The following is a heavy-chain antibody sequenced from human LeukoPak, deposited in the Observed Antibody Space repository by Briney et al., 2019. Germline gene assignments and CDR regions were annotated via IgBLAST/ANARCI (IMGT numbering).Heavy chain of an antibody. Sequence: GGSLRLSCAASGFTLSGYEMNWVRQAPGKGLEWVSYISRSGRTIYDADSVKGRFTISRDNAKNSLYLQMNSLRAEDTAVYYCARVYSGSWYFDLWGRGTLVTVSS. V-gene: IGHV3-48*03. D-gene: IGHD5-12*01. CDR1: GFTLSGYE. J-gene: IGHJ2*01. CDR2: ISRSGRTI. CDR3: ARVYSGSWYFDL.